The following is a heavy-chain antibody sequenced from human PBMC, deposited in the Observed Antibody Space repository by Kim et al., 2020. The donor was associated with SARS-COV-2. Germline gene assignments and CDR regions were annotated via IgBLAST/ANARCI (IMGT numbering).Heavy chain of an antibody. Sequence: SETLSLTCAVSGGSISSGGYSWSWIRQPPGKGLEWIGYIYHSGSTYYNPSLKSRVTISVDRSKNQFSLKLSSVTAADTAVYYCARGTPNYYDSSGYYFDYWGKGTLVTVSS. CDR1: GGSISSGGYS. V-gene: IGHV4-30-2*01. J-gene: IGHJ4*02. D-gene: IGHD3-22*01. CDR2: IYHSGST. CDR3: ARGTPNYYDSSGYYFDY.